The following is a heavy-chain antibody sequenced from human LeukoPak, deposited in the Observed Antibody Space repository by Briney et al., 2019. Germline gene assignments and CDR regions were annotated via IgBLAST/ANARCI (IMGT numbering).Heavy chain of an antibody. J-gene: IGHJ5*02. CDR2: IYYSGST. CDR1: GGSISSGGCY. Sequence: SQTLSLTCTVSGGSISSGGCYWSWIRQHPGKGLEWIGYIYYSGSTYYNPSLKSRVTISVDTSKNQFSLKLSSVTAADTAVYYCATEIGGGYYYGSGTSSNWFDPWGQGTLVTVSS. CDR3: ATEIGGGYYYGSGTSSNWFDP. V-gene: IGHV4-31*03. D-gene: IGHD3-10*01.